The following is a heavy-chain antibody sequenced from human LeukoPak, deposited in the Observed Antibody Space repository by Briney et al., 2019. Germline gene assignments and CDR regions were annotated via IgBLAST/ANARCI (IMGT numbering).Heavy chain of an antibody. Sequence: GGSLRLSCAASRFTFSSYWMSWVRQAPGKGLEWVANIKQDGSEKYYVDSVKGRFTISRDNAKNSLYLQMNSLRAEDTAVYYCARVSGNYYRWFDSWGQGTLVTVSS. CDR2: IKQDGSEK. D-gene: IGHD1-26*01. CDR3: ARVSGNYYRWFDS. CDR1: RFTFSSYW. V-gene: IGHV3-7*03. J-gene: IGHJ5*01.